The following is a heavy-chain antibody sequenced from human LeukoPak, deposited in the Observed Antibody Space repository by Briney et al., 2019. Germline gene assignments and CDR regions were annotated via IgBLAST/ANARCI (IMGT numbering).Heavy chain of an antibody. V-gene: IGHV3-23*01. D-gene: IGHD6-19*01. CDR1: GFTFSSYD. CDR2: STGSVGGT. Sequence: PGGSLRLSCAASGFTFSSYDMSWVREPPGKGLEWVSGSTGSVGGTDYADSVKGRFTISRDNSKNMLYLQMSSLRAEDTALYYCAKAKSIAVAGTPFVYWGQGTLVTVSS. CDR3: AKAKSIAVAGTPFVY. J-gene: IGHJ4*02.